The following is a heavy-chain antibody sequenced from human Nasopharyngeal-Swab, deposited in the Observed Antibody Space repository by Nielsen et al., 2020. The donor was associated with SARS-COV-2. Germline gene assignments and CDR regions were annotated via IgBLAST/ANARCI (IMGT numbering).Heavy chain of an antibody. CDR1: GYRFASYW. J-gene: IGHJ4*02. Sequence: KVSCKASGYRFASYWIAWVRQMPAKGLEWMGIMYPADSDIRYSPSFEGQVTISADKSISTAYLQWSSLKASDTAMYYCARGIRGRLQLGDYWGQGTLVTVSS. D-gene: IGHD5-24*01. CDR3: ARGIRGRLQLGDY. V-gene: IGHV5-51*01. CDR2: MYPADSDI.